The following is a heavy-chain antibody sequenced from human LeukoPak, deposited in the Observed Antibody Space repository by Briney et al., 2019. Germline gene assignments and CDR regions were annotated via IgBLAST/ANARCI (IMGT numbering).Heavy chain of an antibody. V-gene: IGHV3-9*01. CDR2: ISWNSGSI. CDR1: GFTFDDYA. J-gene: IGHJ3*02. D-gene: IGHD4-23*01. CDR3: EKGKDGGKGSFAFDI. Sequence: GGSLRLSCAASGFTFDDYAMHWVRQAPGKGLEWVSGISWNSGSIGYADSVKGRFTISRDNAKNSLYLQMNSLRAEDTALYYCEKGKDGGKGSFAFDIWGQGTMVTVSS.